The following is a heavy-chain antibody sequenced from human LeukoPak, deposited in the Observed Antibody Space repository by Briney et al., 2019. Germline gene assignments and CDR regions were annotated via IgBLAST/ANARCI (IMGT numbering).Heavy chain of an antibody. CDR3: ARGHLDSNDAFDI. V-gene: IGHV3-30-3*01. Sequence: GGSLRLSCAASGFTFSSYAMHWVRQAPGKGLEWVAVISYDGSNKYYADSVKGRFTISRDNSKNTLYLQMNSLRAEDTAVYYCARGHLDSNDAFDIWGQGTMVTVSS. J-gene: IGHJ3*02. D-gene: IGHD3-3*02. CDR1: GFTFSSYA. CDR2: ISYDGSNK.